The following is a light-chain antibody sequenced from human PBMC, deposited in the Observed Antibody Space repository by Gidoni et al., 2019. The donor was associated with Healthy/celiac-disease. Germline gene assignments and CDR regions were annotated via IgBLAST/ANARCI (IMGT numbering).Light chain of an antibody. V-gene: IGKV1-5*03. CDR2: RAS. CDR3: QQYNSYSCS. CDR1: QSISTW. J-gene: IGKJ2*04. Sequence: DIQMTQSPSTLSASVGDRLTITCRASQSISTWLAWYQQKPGKAPKLLIYRASSLESGVPSRFSGSGSGTEFTLTISSLQPDDFATYYCQQYNSYSCSFXXXTKLEIK.